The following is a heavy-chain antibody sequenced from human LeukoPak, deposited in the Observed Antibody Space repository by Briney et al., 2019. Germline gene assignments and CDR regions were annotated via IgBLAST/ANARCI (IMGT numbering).Heavy chain of an antibody. Sequence: GGSLRLSCAASGFAVNTNYMSWVRQAPGKGLEWVSVIYTGGNTFFADSVRGRFTISRDISKNTVYLQMNSLRAEDTAVYYCARDLISLGAFKAFDIWGQGTLVTVSS. V-gene: IGHV3-53*01. CDR1: GFAVNTNY. CDR3: ARDLISLGAFKAFDI. D-gene: IGHD3-10*01. CDR2: IYTGGNT. J-gene: IGHJ3*02.